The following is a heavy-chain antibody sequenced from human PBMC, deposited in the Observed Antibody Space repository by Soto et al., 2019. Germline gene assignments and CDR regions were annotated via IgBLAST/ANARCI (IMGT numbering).Heavy chain of an antibody. Sequence: QVQLVQSGAEVKKPGASVKVSCKASGYTFTNYAMHWVRQAPGQRLEWMGWINAAIGNTKYSQKFQGSVTITRDTYANTAYMGLRSLRSEDTAVYYCARRNVYGSGSYSFDYWGQGTLVTVSS. CDR1: GYTFTNYA. CDR3: ARRNVYGSGSYSFDY. V-gene: IGHV1-3*01. D-gene: IGHD3-10*01. CDR2: INAAIGNT. J-gene: IGHJ4*02.